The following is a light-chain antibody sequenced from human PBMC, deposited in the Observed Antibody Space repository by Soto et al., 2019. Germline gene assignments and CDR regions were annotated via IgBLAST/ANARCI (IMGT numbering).Light chain of an antibody. CDR3: QQRSNWLWT. CDR2: DAS. Sequence: EIVLTQSPVTLSLSPGERATLSCRASQSVSSYLAWYQQKPGQAPRLLIYDASDRATGIPARFSGSGSGTDFTLTISSLEPEDFAVYYCQQRSNWLWTFGQGTKVDIK. J-gene: IGKJ1*01. V-gene: IGKV3-11*01. CDR1: QSVSSY.